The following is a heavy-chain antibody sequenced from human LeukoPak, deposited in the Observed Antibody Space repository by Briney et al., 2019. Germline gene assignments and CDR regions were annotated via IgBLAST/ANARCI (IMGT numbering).Heavy chain of an antibody. Sequence: ASVKVSCKASGYTFTSYYMHWVRQAPGQGLEWMGIINPSGGSTSYAQKFQGRVTMTRDTPTSTVYMELSSLRSEDTAVYYCARGEYYDSSGYFEDTDYNWFDPWGQGTLVTVSS. CDR2: INPSGGST. D-gene: IGHD3-22*01. J-gene: IGHJ5*02. V-gene: IGHV1-46*01. CDR1: GYTFTSYY. CDR3: ARGEYYDSSGYFEDTDYNWFDP.